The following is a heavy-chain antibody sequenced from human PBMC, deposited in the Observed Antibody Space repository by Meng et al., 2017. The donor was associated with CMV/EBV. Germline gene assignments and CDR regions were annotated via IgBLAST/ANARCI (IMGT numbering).Heavy chain of an antibody. D-gene: IGHD6-13*01. CDR3: ARAQYSSSCDY. CDR1: CGSISSGDYY. CDR2: IYYSGST. V-gene: IGHV4-30-4*08. Sequence: QLQPPASALGLLQLSQPRSLTCTVSCGSISSGDYYWSWIRQPPGKGLEWIGYIYYSGSTYYNPSLKSRVTISVDTSKNQFSLKLSSVTAADTAVYYCARAQYSSSCDYWGQGTLVTVSS. J-gene: IGHJ4*02.